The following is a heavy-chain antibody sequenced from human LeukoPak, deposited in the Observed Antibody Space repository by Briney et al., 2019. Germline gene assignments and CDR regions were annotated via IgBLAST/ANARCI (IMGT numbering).Heavy chain of an antibody. J-gene: IGHJ5*02. CDR3: ARARVLTGYYIGWFDP. V-gene: IGHV4-34*01. CDR2: INHSGST. CDR1: GGSFSGYY. D-gene: IGHD3-9*01. Sequence: PSETLSLTCAVYGGSFSGYYWSWIRQPPGKGLEWIGEINHSGSTNYNPSLKSRATISVDTSKNQFSLKLSSVTAADTAVYYCARARVLTGYYIGWFDPWGQGTLVTVSS.